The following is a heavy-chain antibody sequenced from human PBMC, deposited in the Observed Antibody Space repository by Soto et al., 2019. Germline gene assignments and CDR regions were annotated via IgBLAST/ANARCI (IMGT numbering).Heavy chain of an antibody. Sequence: PSETLSLTCTVSGDSISSGDYYWSWIRQPPGKGLEWIGYIYHGGSTDYNPSLKSRVTISVERSENQFSLRLSSVTAADTAVYYCARGGDYVEGDYFGTDVWGQGITVTVSS. CDR2: IYHGGST. D-gene: IGHD4-17*01. V-gene: IGHV4-30-2*01. CDR1: GDSISSGDYY. CDR3: ARGGDYVEGDYFGTDV. J-gene: IGHJ6*02.